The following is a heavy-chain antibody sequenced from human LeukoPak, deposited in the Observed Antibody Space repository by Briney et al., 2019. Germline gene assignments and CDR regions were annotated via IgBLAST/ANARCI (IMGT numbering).Heavy chain of an antibody. CDR2: IRYDGSNK. D-gene: IGHD3-16*02. Sequence: GGSLRLSCAASGFTFSSYGMHWVRQAPGKGLEWVAFIRYDGSNKYYADSVKGRFTISRDNSKNTLYLQMNSLRAEDTDVYYCAKLNVWGSYRSYDAFDIWGQGTMVTVSS. CDR1: GFTFSSYG. CDR3: AKLNVWGSYRSYDAFDI. J-gene: IGHJ3*02. V-gene: IGHV3-30*02.